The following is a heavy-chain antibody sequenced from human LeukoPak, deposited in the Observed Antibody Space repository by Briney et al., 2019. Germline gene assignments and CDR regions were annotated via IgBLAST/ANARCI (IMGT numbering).Heavy chain of an antibody. CDR2: ISLSSTTI. J-gene: IGHJ4*02. Sequence: PGGSLRLSCAASGFTFSSYSMTWVHQAPGKGLEWVSYISLSSTTIYYADSVKGRFTISRDDAKNSLYLQMNSLRDEDTAVYYCARVSGWPWDYWGQETLVTVSS. CDR1: GFTFSSYS. CDR3: ARVSGWPWDY. V-gene: IGHV3-48*02. D-gene: IGHD2-15*01.